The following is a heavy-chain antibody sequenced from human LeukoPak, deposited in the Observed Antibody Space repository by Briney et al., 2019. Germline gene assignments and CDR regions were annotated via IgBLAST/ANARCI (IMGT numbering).Heavy chain of an antibody. CDR2: IYASGKT. CDR1: GDSISSGRYY. D-gene: IGHD1-26*01. Sequence: SETLSLTCTVSGDSISSGRYYWSWVRQPAGKELEWIGRIYASGKTDYNPYTPSLKSRVTVSLDTSKNQFSLFLTSVTAADTAMYYCARSFSERYYFEHWGQGALVTVSS. V-gene: IGHV4-61*02. CDR3: ARSFSERYYFEH. J-gene: IGHJ4*02.